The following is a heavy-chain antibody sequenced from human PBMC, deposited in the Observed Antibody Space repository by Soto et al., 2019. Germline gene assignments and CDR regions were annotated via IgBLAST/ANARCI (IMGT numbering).Heavy chain of an antibody. CDR1: GFTVSSSY. J-gene: IGHJ4*02. Sequence: EVQVVESGGGLVQPGGSLRLSCAASGFTVSSSYMTWVRQAPGKGLEWVSDIYRGGDTHYADSVKGRFTIFRDTSKNTLYLQMNSLRAEDTAVYYCARDRDYGGFEYWGQGTLVTVSS. V-gene: IGHV3-66*01. CDR3: ARDRDYGGFEY. CDR2: IYRGGDT. D-gene: IGHD4-17*01.